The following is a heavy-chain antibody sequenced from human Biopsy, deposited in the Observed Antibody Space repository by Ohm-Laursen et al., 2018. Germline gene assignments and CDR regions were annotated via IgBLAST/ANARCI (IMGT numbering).Heavy chain of an antibody. CDR1: EFTFSTYS. Sequence: SLRLSCTASEFTFSTYSMNWVRQAPGKGLEWVSSINSGSTHIYYAASVRGRFAISRDNAENSLYLQMDSLRAEDTAVYYCARGHSGRYQRLDGFDMWGQGTMVTVSS. CDR3: ARGHSGRYQRLDGFDM. CDR2: INSGSTHI. D-gene: IGHD1-26*01. J-gene: IGHJ3*02. V-gene: IGHV3-21*01.